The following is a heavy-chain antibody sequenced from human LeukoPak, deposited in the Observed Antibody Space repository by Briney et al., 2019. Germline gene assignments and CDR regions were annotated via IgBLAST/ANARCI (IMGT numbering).Heavy chain of an antibody. Sequence: GGSLRLSCAASGFTFSSYSMNWVRQAPGKGLEWVSSISSSSSYIYYADSVKGRFTISRDNAKNSLYLQMNSLRAEDMALYYCAKGDPDAFDIWGQGTMVTVSS. CDR1: GFTFSSYS. V-gene: IGHV3-21*04. CDR2: ISSSSSYI. D-gene: IGHD5-24*01. CDR3: AKGDPDAFDI. J-gene: IGHJ3*02.